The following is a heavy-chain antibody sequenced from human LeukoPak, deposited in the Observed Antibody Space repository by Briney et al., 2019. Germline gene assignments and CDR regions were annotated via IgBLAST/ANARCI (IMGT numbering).Heavy chain of an antibody. CDR3: ASQSGSYSYFQH. CDR1: GGSISSGDYY. CDR2: IYYSGST. J-gene: IGHJ1*01. V-gene: IGHV4-30-4*08. Sequence: MSSETLSLTCTVSGGSISSGDYYWRWIRQPPGKGLEWIGYIYYSGSTYYHPSLKSRVTISVDTSKNQFSLKLRSVTAADTAVYYCASQSGSYSYFQHWGQGTLVTVSS. D-gene: IGHD1-26*01.